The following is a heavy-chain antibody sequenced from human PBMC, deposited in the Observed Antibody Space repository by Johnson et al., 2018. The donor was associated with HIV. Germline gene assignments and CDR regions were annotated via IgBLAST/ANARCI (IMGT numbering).Heavy chain of an antibody. J-gene: IGHJ3*02. Sequence: QVQLVESGGGVVQPGRSLRLSCAASGFTFSSYAMHWVRQAPGKGLEWVAVISYDGSNKYYADSVKGRFTISRDNSKNTLYLQMNSLRAEDTAVYYCARPPCDAAMAIIVDAFDIWGQGTMVTVSS. V-gene: IGHV3-30-3*01. CDR2: ISYDGSNK. CDR3: ARPPCDAAMAIIVDAFDI. D-gene: IGHD5-18*01. CDR1: GFTFSSYA.